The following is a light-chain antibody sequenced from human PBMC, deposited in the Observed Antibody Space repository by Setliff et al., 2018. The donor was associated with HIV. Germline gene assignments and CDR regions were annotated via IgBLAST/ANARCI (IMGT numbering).Light chain of an antibody. J-gene: IGLJ1*01. V-gene: IGLV2-11*01. CDR2: DVT. CDR3: CSYAGRYGSSYV. Sequence: QSALTQPRSVSGSPGQSVTISCTGTSSDVGGYNYVSWFQRHPGKAPKLMIYDVTKRPSGVPDRFSGSKSGNTASLTISGLQAEDEADYYCCSYAGRYGSSYVFATGTKVTVL. CDR1: SSDVGGYNY.